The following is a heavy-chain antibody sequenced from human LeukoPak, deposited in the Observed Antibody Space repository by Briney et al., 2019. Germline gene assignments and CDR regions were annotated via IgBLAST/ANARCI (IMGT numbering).Heavy chain of an antibody. CDR3: ARKNVGYRSGQLDY. CDR1: GFTFDDYG. CDR2: ISWNGGST. V-gene: IGHV3-20*04. D-gene: IGHD6-19*01. J-gene: IGHJ4*02. Sequence: PGGSLRLSCAASGFTFDDYGMSWVRQAPGEGLEWVSAISWNGGSTDYADSLKGRFTISRDNAKNSLYLQMNSLRAEDTAVYYCARKNVGYRSGQLDYWGQGTLVTVSS.